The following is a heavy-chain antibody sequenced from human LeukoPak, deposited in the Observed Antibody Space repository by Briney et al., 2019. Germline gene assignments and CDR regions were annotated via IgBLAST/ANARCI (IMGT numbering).Heavy chain of an antibody. Sequence: SGPTLVKPTQTLTLTCTFSGFSLSTSGVTVGWIRQPPGKALEWLALIYWNDDERYSPSLKNRLTLTKDTSRNQVVLTMTNMGSVDTATYYCAHRRANSRIFDYWGQGTLVTVSS. D-gene: IGHD2/OR15-2a*01. CDR1: GFSLSTSGVT. J-gene: IGHJ4*02. V-gene: IGHV2-5*01. CDR3: AHRRANSRIFDY. CDR2: IYWNDDE.